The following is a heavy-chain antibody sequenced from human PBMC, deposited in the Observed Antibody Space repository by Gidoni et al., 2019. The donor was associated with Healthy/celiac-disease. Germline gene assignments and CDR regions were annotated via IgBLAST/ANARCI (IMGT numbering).Heavy chain of an antibody. CDR2: INHSGST. Sequence: QVQLQRWGAGRLRPSETLSHNCTVNGGSFRCYYWSWLRPPPGKGLQWCGEINHSGSTNYTPSLKSLGPLSVDTSNTQFSLNLRSVTAADTAVYYCSSFCRIVVVPAAIRDYWFDPWGQGTPVTVSS. J-gene: IGHJ5*02. CDR1: GGSFRCYY. D-gene: IGHD2-2*02. CDR3: SSFCRIVVVPAAIRDYWFDP. V-gene: IGHV4-34*01.